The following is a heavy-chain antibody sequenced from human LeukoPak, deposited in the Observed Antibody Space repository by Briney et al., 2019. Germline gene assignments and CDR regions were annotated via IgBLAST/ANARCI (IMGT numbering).Heavy chain of an antibody. Sequence: HPGGSLRLSCAASGFTFSASPIHWVRQASGKGLEWVGRIGSKANSYATGYAASVRGRFTISRDDSNNAAYLQRNSLKTEDTAVYYCARKYRRCLYYFDFLGHRKLGTVSS. J-gene: IGHJ4*03. D-gene: IGHD6-6*01. V-gene: IGHV3-73*01. CDR3: ARKYRRCLYYFDF. CDR1: GFTFSASP. CDR2: IGSKANSYAT.